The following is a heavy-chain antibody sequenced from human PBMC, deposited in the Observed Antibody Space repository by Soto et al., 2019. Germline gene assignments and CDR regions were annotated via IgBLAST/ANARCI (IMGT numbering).Heavy chain of an antibody. V-gene: IGHV1-18*01. Sequence: QIQLVQSGGEVKKPGASVKVSCKSSGYKFISHSITWVRQAPGQGLEWMGRISAYNGNTNYAQKLQGRVTMTTDTSTNTAYMELRCLRSDDTAVYYCARGALCCGVPVWMDMDFGGQGTSVTFPS. CDR2: ISAYNGNT. D-gene: IGHD2-21*01. CDR1: GYKFISHS. CDR3: ARGALCCGVPVWMDMDF. J-gene: IGHJ6*02.